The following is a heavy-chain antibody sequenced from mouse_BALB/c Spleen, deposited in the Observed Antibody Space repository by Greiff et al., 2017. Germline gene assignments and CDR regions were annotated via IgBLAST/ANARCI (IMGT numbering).Heavy chain of an antibody. J-gene: IGHJ4*01. CDR2: ISSGGST. D-gene: IGHD6-2*01. V-gene: IGHV5-6-5*01. Sequence: DVQLVESGGGLVKPGGSLKLSCAASGFTFSSYAMSWVRQTPEKRLEWVASISSGGSTYYPDSVKGRFTISRDNARNILYLQMSSLRSEDTAMYYCARREGGLPYYAMDYWGQGTSVTVSS. CDR1: GFTFSSYA. CDR3: ARREGGLPYYAMDY.